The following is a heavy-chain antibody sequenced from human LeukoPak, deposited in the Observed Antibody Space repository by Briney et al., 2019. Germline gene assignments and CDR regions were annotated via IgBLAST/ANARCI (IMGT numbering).Heavy chain of an antibody. CDR3: ARRPGSSPLGRYYYYMDV. J-gene: IGHJ6*03. V-gene: IGHV7-4-1*02. D-gene: IGHD6-6*01. CDR1: GYTFTSYA. Sequence: ASVKVSCKASGYTFTSYAMNWVRQAPGQGLERMGWIDTNTGNPTYAQGFTGRFVFSLDTSVSTAYLQISSLKAEDTAVYYCARRPGSSPLGRYYYYMDVWGKGTTVTVSS. CDR2: IDTNTGNP.